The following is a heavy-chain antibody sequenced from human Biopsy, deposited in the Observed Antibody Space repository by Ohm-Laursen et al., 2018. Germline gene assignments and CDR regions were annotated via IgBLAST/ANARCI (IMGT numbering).Heavy chain of an antibody. D-gene: IGHD3-10*01. CDR1: GDSITSYF. Sequence: SDTLSLTCTVSGDSITSYFWSWIRQAPGKGLEWIGNIYYRGNTNYSPSLKSRATISLDSSKNQFSLNLNSVTATDTAVYYCARRLPLRGFAFDVWGQGTVVTVS. V-gene: IGHV4-59*08. CDR3: ARRLPLRGFAFDV. CDR2: IYYRGNT. J-gene: IGHJ3*01.